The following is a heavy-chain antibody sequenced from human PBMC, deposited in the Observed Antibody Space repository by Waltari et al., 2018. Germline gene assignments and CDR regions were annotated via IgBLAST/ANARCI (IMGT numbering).Heavy chain of an antibody. CDR1: GGSISSGSVY. J-gene: IGHJ6*02. Sequence: QVQLQESGPGLVRPSQTLSLTCTVSGGSISSGSVYWTWIRQPAGKGLEWVGHIFTSGSTKYNPSLKSRVSVSLETSETQFSLRLSSVTAADTAVYYCAKDEARYYDIMTGGGYYGLDVWGQGTTVTVSS. CDR3: AKDEARYYDIMTGGGYYGLDV. D-gene: IGHD3-9*01. CDR2: IFTSGST. V-gene: IGHV4-61*02.